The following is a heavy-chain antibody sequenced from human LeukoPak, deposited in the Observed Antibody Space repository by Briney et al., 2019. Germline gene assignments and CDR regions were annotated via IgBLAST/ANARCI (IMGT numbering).Heavy chain of an antibody. CDR3: AKDGGGPLD. CDR2: IKQDGSEK. J-gene: IGHJ4*02. D-gene: IGHD3-10*01. CDR1: GFTLSTSW. V-gene: IGHV3-7*01. Sequence: GGSLRLSCAASGFTLSTSWMSWVRQAPGKGLEWVGNIKQDGSEKNYVDSVKGRFTISRDNAKNSLYLQMNSLRAEDTAVYYCAKDGGGPLDWGQGTLVTVSS.